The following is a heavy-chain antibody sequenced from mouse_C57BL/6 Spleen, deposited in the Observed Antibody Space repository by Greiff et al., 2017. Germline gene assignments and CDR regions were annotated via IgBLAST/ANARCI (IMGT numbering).Heavy chain of an antibody. D-gene: IGHD1-1*01. V-gene: IGHV5-16*01. CDR3: ARGPYGSSKYYFDY. CDR1: GFTFSDYY. J-gene: IGHJ2*01. Sequence: EVKLVESEGGLVQPGRSMKLSCTASGFTFSDYYMAWVRQVPEKGLEWVANINYDGSSTYYLDSLKSRFIISRDNAKNILYLQMSSLKSEDTATYYCARGPYGSSKYYFDYWGQGTTLTVSS. CDR2: INYDGSST.